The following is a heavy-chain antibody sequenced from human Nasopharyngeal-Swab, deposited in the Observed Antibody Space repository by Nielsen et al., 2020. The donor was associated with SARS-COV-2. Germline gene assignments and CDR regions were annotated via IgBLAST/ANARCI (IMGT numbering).Heavy chain of an antibody. Sequence: ASVKVSCKVSGYTLTELSMHWVRQAPGKGLEWMGGFDPEDGETIYAQKFQGRVTMTEDTSTDTAYMELSSLRSEDTAVYYCARVPTFHYYDSSGEVYYFDYWGQGTLVTVSS. CDR3: ARVPTFHYYDSSGEVYYFDY. CDR2: FDPEDGET. V-gene: IGHV1-24*01. D-gene: IGHD3-22*01. CDR1: GYTLTELS. J-gene: IGHJ4*02.